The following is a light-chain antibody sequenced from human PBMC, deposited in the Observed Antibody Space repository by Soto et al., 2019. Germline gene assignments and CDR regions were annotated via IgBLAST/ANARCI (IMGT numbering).Light chain of an antibody. J-gene: IGKJ5*01. CDR1: QSISSY. CDR2: AAS. CDR3: HQSCRTSVT. V-gene: IGKV1-39*01. Sequence: DIQMTQSPSSLSACVGDRVTITCRASQSISSYLNWYPQKPGKAPKLLIYAASSLQSGVPSRFSGSGSGTDFTLTISSLQPEGFATYYCHQSCRTSVTFNQGTRLEIK.